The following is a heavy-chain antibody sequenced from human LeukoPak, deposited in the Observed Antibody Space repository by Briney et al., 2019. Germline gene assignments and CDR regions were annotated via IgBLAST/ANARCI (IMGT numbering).Heavy chain of an antibody. CDR3: AKSAAAGDHYYGMDV. V-gene: IGHV3-23*01. D-gene: IGHD6-13*01. Sequence: GGSLRPSCAASGLTFSSYAMSWVRQAPGKGLEWVSTINSDGSTYYADSVKGRFTISRDNSNTLYLQMNSLRAEDTAVYYCAKSAAAGDHYYGMDVWGQGTTVTVSS. CDR1: GLTFSSYA. J-gene: IGHJ6*02. CDR2: INSDGST.